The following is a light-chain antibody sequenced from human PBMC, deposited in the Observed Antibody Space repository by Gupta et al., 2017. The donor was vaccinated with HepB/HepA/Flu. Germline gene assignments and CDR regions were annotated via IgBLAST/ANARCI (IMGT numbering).Light chain of an antibody. CDR3: AAWDDSLSIWV. CDR2: RNN. J-gene: IGLJ3*02. CDR1: SSNIGINY. V-gene: IGLV1-47*01. Sequence: QSVLTQPPSASGTPGQRVTISCSGSSSNIGINYVYWYQQLPGTAPKLLMYRNNQRPSGVPDRFSGSKSGTSASLAISGLRSEDDSDYYCAAWDDSLSIWVFGGGTKLTVL.